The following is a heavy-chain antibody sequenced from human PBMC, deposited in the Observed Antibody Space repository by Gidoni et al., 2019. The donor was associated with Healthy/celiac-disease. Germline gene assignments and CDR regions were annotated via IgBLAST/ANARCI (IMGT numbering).Heavy chain of an antibody. J-gene: IGHJ4*02. CDR2: ISAYNGNT. Sequence: QVQLVQSGAEVKKPGASVKVSCKASGYTFTSYGISWVRQAPGQGLEWMGWISAYNGNTNYAQKLQGRVTMTTDTSTSTAYMELRSLRSDDTAVYYCARDPSQPSKWFGELPFDYWGQGTLVTVSS. D-gene: IGHD3-10*01. V-gene: IGHV1-18*01. CDR3: ARDPSQPSKWFGELPFDY. CDR1: GYTFTSYG.